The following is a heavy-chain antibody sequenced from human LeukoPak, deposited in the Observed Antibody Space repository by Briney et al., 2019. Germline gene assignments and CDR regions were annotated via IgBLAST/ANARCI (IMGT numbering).Heavy chain of an antibody. J-gene: IGHJ4*02. Sequence: VASVKVSCKASGYTFTSYGISWVRQAPGQGLEWMGWISAYNGNTNYAQKLQGRVTMTTDTSTSTAYMELRSMRSDDTAGYYCARVVEEWLVDYWGQGTLVTVSS. CDR1: GYTFTSYG. V-gene: IGHV1-18*01. CDR3: ARVVEEWLVDY. CDR2: ISAYNGNT. D-gene: IGHD6-19*01.